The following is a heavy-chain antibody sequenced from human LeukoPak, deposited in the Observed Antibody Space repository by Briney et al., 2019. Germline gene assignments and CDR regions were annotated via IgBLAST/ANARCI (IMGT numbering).Heavy chain of an antibody. CDR1: GGSISSGGYY. D-gene: IGHD2-15*01. J-gene: IGHJ4*02. CDR3: ARQRGRYCSGGSCYRYYFDY. CDR2: IYYSGST. V-gene: IGHV4-31*03. Sequence: SETLSLTCTVSGGSISSGGYYWSWIRQHPGKGLEWIGYIYYSGSTYYNPSLKSRVTISVDTSKNQFSLKLSSVTAADTAVYYCARQRGRYCSGGSCYRYYFDYWGQGTLVTVSS.